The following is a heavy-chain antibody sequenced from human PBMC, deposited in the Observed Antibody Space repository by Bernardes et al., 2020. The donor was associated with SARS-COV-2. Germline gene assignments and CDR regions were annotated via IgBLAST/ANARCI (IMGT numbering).Heavy chain of an antibody. D-gene: IGHD3-22*01. CDR1: GGSISSGGYY. CDR3: ARAKIVVVTDAFDI. J-gene: IGHJ3*02. V-gene: IGHV4-31*03. Sequence: SETLYLICTVSGGSISSGGYYWSWLRQHPGKGLEWIGYIYYSGSTYYNPSLKSRVTISVDTSKNQFSLKLSSVTAADTAVYYCARAKIVVVTDAFDIWGQGTMVTVSS. CDR2: IYYSGST.